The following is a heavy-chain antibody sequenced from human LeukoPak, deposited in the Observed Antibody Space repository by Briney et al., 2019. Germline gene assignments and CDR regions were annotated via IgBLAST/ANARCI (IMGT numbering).Heavy chain of an antibody. V-gene: IGHV3-11*01. J-gene: IGHJ4*02. Sequence: PGGSLRLSCAASGFTDSSYAMSLIRQATGKGLEWVSYISSSGSTIYYADSVKGRFTISRDNAKNSLYLQMNSLRAEDTAVYYCARSDSSGPLNFDYWGQGTLVTVSS. CDR2: ISSSGSTI. CDR1: GFTDSSYA. D-gene: IGHD3-22*01. CDR3: ARSDSSGPLNFDY.